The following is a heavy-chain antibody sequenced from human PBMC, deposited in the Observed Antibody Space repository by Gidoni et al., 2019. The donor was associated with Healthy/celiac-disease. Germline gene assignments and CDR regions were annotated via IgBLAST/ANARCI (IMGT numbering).Heavy chain of an antibody. V-gene: IGHV3-48*02. CDR1: GFTLRRDS. Sequence: EVQLVESGGGLVQPGGSLSLSCAASGFTLRRDSMTWVRQAPGKGLEWVSYISSSSSTIYYADSVKGRFTISRDNAKNSLYLQMNSLRDEDTAVYYCARDLGCSSTSCYSDYYYMDVWGKGTTVTVSS. CDR2: ISSSSSTI. J-gene: IGHJ6*03. D-gene: IGHD2-2*01. CDR3: ARDLGCSSTSCYSDYYYMDV.